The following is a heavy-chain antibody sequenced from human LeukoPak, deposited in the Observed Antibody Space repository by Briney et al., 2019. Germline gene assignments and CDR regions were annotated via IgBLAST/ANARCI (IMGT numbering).Heavy chain of an antibody. J-gene: IGHJ5*02. CDR3: ARESYSSSWYYGGWFDP. Sequence: GGSLRLSCAASGFTFSSYAMHWVRQAPGKGLEWVAVISYDGSNKYYADSVKGRFTISRDNSKNTLYLQMDSLGAEDTAVYYCARESYSSSWYYGGWFDPWGQGTLVTVSS. V-gene: IGHV3-30*04. CDR2: ISYDGSNK. CDR1: GFTFSSYA. D-gene: IGHD6-13*01.